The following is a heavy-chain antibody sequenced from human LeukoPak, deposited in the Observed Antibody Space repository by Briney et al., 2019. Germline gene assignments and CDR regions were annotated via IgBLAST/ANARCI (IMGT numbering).Heavy chain of an antibody. Sequence: SETLSLTCTVSGGSISSDNFFWSWIRQPAGKGLEWIGRIYTSGSTNYNPSLRGRGTISVDTSKNQFSLKLSSVTAADTAVYYCARSVRYSSSLLSPKYYYYYYMDVWGKGTTVTVSS. CDR1: GGSISSDNFF. D-gene: IGHD6-13*01. CDR3: ARSVRYSSSLLSPKYYYYYYMDV. CDR2: IYTSGST. V-gene: IGHV4-61*02. J-gene: IGHJ6*03.